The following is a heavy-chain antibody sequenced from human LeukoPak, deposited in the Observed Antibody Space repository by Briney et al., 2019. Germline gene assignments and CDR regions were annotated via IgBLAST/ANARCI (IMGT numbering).Heavy chain of an antibody. CDR2: IYYSGST. D-gene: IGHD2-8*01. J-gene: IGHJ4*02. CDR1: GGSINNYY. V-gene: IGHV4-59*01. Sequence: SETLSLTCTVSGGSINNYYWNWIRQPPGKALEWIGYIYYSGSTNYNPSLKSRVTISLDTSKNQSSLRLISVTAADTAVYYCARDLMIGYWGQGTLVTVSS. CDR3: ARDLMIGY.